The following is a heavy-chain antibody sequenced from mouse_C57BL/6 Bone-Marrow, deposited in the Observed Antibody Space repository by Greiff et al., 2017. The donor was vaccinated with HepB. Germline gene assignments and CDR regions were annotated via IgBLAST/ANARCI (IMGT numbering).Heavy chain of an antibody. CDR2: INPNNGGT. CDR3: ARGEGNFLLYFDY. CDR1: GYTFTDYN. J-gene: IGHJ2*01. V-gene: IGHV1-18*01. Sequence: EVKLMESGPELVKPGASVKIPCKASGYTFTDYNMDWVKQSHGKSLEWIGDINPNNGGTIYNQKFKGKATLTVDKSSSTAYMELRSLTSEDTAVYYCARGEGNFLLYFDYWGQGTTLTVSS. D-gene: IGHD2-1*01.